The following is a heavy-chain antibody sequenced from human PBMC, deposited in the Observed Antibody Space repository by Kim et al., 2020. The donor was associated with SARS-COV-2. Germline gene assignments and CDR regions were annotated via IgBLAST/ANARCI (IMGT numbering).Heavy chain of an antibody. J-gene: IGHJ4*02. CDR3: ARDQGATGY. CDR2: GRT. D-gene: IGHD1-26*01. Sequence: GRTSYNPFLKSRVTISVDTSKNQFSLRLSSVTAADTAVYYCARDQGATGYWGQGTLVTVSS. V-gene: IGHV4-39*07.